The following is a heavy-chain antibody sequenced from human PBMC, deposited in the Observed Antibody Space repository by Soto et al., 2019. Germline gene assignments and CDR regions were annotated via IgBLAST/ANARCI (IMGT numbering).Heavy chain of an antibody. CDR3: ARENHSSGWSYYYYYGMDV. CDR1: GFTFSSYA. V-gene: IGHV3-30-3*01. Sequence: GGSLRLSCAASGFTFSSYAMHWVRQAPGKGLEWVAVISYDGSNKYYADSVKGRFTISRDNSKNTLYLQMNSLRAEDTAVYYCARENHSSGWSYYYYYGMDVWGQGTTVTVSS. J-gene: IGHJ6*02. CDR2: ISYDGSNK. D-gene: IGHD6-19*01.